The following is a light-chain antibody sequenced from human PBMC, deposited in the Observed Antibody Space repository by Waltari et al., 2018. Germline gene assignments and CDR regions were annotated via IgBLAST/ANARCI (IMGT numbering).Light chain of an antibody. J-gene: IGKJ4*01. V-gene: IGKV4-1*01. Sequence: DIVMTQSPDSLAVSLGERATINCKSSQSVLYSANSKNNLAWFQQKPGQPPKLLIYWASTRESGVPDRFIGSGSGTDFTLTITSLQAEDVAVYYCQQYYNLPLTFGGGTKVEIK. CDR2: WAS. CDR3: QQYYNLPLT. CDR1: QSVLYSANSKNN.